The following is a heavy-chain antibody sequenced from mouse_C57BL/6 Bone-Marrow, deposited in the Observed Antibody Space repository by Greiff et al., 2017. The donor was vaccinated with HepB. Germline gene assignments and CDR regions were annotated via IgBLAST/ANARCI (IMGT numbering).Heavy chain of an antibody. CDR1: GFTFSSYA. Sequence: EVKLVESGGGLVKPGGSLKLSCAASGFTFSSYAMSWVRQTPEKRLEWVATISDGGSYTYYPDNVKGRFTISRDNAKNNLYLQMSHLKSEDTAMYYCARDRYYYGSSYRSYYAMDYWGQGTSVTVSS. V-gene: IGHV5-4*01. CDR3: ARDRYYYGSSYRSYYAMDY. J-gene: IGHJ4*01. CDR2: ISDGGSYT. D-gene: IGHD1-1*01.